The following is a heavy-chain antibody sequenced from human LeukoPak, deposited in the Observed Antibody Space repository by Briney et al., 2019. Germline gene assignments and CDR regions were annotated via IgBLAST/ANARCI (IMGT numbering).Heavy chain of an antibody. V-gene: IGHV1-8*01. CDR3: ARGVRIAARPPKAKYYYYGMDV. CDR2: MNPNSGNT. Sequence: ASVKVSCKASGYTFTSYDINWVRQATGQGLEWMGWMNPNSGNTGYAQKFQGRVTMTRNTSISTDYMELSSLRSEDTAVYYCARGVRIAARPPKAKYYYYGMDVWGQGTTVTVSS. D-gene: IGHD6-6*01. J-gene: IGHJ6*02. CDR1: GYTFTSYD.